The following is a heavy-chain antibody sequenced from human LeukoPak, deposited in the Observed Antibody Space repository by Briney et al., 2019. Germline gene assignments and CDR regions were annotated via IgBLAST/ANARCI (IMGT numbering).Heavy chain of an antibody. J-gene: IGHJ4*02. CDR1: GFIFSTYS. V-gene: IGHV3-48*01. Sequence: PGGSLRLSCAASGFIFSTYSMNWVRQAPGKGLEWISYISSSSSIIHYADSVKGRFTISRDNAKNSLYLQMNSLRAEDTAVYYCARVVGLRYFDWSISTENLADYWGQGTLVTVSS. CDR3: ARVVGLRYFDWSISTENLADY. CDR2: ISSSSSII. D-gene: IGHD3-9*01.